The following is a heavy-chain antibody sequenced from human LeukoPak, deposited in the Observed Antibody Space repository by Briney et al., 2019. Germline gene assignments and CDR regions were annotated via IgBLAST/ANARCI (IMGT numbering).Heavy chain of an antibody. V-gene: IGHV3-23*01. Sequence: PGGSLRLSCAASGFTFSSYAMSWVRQAPGKGLEWVSGISGSGGSTDYADSVKGRFTISRDNSKNTLYLQMNSLRAEDTAVYHCAKDPVGRSSWSCRHFDYWGQGTVVIVSS. D-gene: IGHD6-13*01. CDR3: AKDPVGRSSWSCRHFDY. CDR1: GFTFSSYA. J-gene: IGHJ4*02. CDR2: ISGSGGST.